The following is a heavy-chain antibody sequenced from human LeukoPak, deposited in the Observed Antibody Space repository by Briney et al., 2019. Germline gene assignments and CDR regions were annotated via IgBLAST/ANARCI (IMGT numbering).Heavy chain of an antibody. V-gene: IGHV4-61*02. CDR1: GGSISSGSYY. Sequence: SQTLSLTCTVSGGSISSGSYYWSWIRQPAGTGLEWIGRIYTSGSTNYNPSLKSRVTISVDTSKNQFSLKLSSVTAADTAVYYCARDTERIAAASHAFDIWGQGTTVTVSS. CDR3: ARDTERIAAASHAFDI. D-gene: IGHD6-13*01. CDR2: IYTSGST. J-gene: IGHJ3*02.